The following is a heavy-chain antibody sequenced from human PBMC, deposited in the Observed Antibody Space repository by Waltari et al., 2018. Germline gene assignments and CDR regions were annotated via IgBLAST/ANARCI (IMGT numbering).Heavy chain of an antibody. Sequence: QLQLQESGPGLVKPSETLSLTCPVSGGSISRSSYYWGWIRQSPGKGLEWIGSIYYSGSTDYNPTLKSRVTISGDTSKNQFSLKLSSVTAADTAVYYCARHWKKSGYRFDPWGQGTLVTVSS. CDR1: GGSISRSSYY. CDR3: ARHWKKSGYRFDP. V-gene: IGHV4-39*01. CDR2: IYYSGST. D-gene: IGHD5-12*01. J-gene: IGHJ5*02.